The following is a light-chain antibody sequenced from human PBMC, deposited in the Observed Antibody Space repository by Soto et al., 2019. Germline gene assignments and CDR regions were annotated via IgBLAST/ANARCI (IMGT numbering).Light chain of an antibody. CDR1: QTINNY. CDR3: QQLRAYPHT. V-gene: IGKV1-9*01. Sequence: DIQLTQSPPFLSASVGDRVTVTCRASQTINNYLAWFRKKEGTAPEFLIYPASTLQDGVPSRFSGHGFGINFTLTNSSLQPEDFATYYCQQLRAYPHTFGQGTKLDIK. CDR2: PAS. J-gene: IGKJ2*01.